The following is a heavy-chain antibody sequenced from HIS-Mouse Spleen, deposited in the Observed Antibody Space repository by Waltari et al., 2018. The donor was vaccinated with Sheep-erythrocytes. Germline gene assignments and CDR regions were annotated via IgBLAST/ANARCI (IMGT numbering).Heavy chain of an antibody. CDR1: GYTFTSYD. CDR2: MNPNSGTT. CDR3: ARGIAAAGTDWFDP. D-gene: IGHD6-13*01. Sequence: QVQLVQSGAEVKKPGASVKVSCKASGYTFTSYDINWVRQATGQGLEWMGWMNPNSGTTGYAQKLQGRVTMTRNTAISTAYMELSSLRSEDTAVYYCARGIAAAGTDWFDPWGQGTLVTVSS. V-gene: IGHV1-8*01. J-gene: IGHJ5*02.